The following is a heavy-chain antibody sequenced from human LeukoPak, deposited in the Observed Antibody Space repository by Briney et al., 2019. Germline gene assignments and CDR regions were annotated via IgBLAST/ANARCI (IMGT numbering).Heavy chain of an antibody. Sequence: PSETLSLTCSVYGGSFSGYYWSWIRQPPGKGLEWIGEINHSGSTNYNPSLKSRVTISVDTSKNQFSLKLSSVTAADTAVYYCAGLVWGSYRHDWGQGTLVTVSS. V-gene: IGHV4-34*01. D-gene: IGHD3-16*02. CDR1: GGSFSGYY. CDR3: AGLVWGSYRHD. CDR2: INHSGST. J-gene: IGHJ4*02.